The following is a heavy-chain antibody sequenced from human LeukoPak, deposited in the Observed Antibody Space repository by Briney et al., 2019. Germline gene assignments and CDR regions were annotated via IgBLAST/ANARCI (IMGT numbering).Heavy chain of an antibody. CDR1: GYTFTSYG. J-gene: IGHJ3*02. CDR2: ISAYNGNT. D-gene: IGHD2-2*01. V-gene: IGHV1-18*01. CDR3: ARDVVCSSTSCYSYAFDI. Sequence: ASVKVSCKASGYTFTSYGISWVRQAPGQGLEWMGWISAYNGNTNYAQKLQGRVTMTTDTSTSTAYMELRSLRSDDTAVYYCARDVVCSSTSCYSYAFDIWGQGTMVTVSS.